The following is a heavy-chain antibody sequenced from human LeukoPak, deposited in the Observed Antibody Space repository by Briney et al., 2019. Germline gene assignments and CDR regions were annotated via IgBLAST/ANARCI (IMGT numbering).Heavy chain of an antibody. J-gene: IGHJ2*01. CDR3: ARGGVDL. Sequence: GSLRLSCAASGFTFSSYWIHWVRQAPGKGLVWVSRINSDGTSTSYADSVKGRFTISRDNAKNTVYLHMDSLRAEDTAVYYCARGGVDLWGRGTLVTVSS. CDR2: INSDGTST. V-gene: IGHV3-74*01. D-gene: IGHD6-25*01. CDR1: GFTFSSYW.